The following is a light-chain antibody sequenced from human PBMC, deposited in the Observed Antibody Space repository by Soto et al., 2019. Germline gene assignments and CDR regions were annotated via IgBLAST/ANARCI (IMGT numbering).Light chain of an antibody. J-gene: IGKJ1*01. CDR1: QGISNF. V-gene: IGKV1-39*01. CDR2: DTS. Sequence: DIQMTQSPSSLSASVGDRVTITCRASQGISNFLTWYQRKPGKAPKLLIYDTSSLQSGVPSWFSGSGSGTDFTLTISSLQTEDSATYYCQQSYSTPWTFGQGTKVEIK. CDR3: QQSYSTPWT.